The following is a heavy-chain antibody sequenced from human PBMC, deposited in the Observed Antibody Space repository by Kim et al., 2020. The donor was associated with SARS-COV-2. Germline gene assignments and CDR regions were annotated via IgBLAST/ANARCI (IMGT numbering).Heavy chain of an antibody. Sequence: ASVKVSCKASGYTFTSYSMHWVRQAPGQRLEWMGRLNAGSGNTKYSQNFQGRVTITRDTSANTAYMELSSLTSEDTAVYYCARGVQQLGPFDYWGQGTLV. CDR2: LNAGSGNT. CDR1: GYTFTSYS. J-gene: IGHJ4*02. CDR3: ARGVQQLGPFDY. D-gene: IGHD6-13*01. V-gene: IGHV1-3*01.